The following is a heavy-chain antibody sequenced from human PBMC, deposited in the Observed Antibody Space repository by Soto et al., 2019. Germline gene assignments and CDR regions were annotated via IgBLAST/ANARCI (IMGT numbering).Heavy chain of an antibody. J-gene: IGHJ4*02. Sequence: QVQLVQSGAEVKKPGASVKVSCKASGYTFTGYYMHWVRQAPGQGLEWMGWINPNSGGTNYAQKFQGWVTMTRDTSISTAYMELSRLRSDDTAVYYCARGSFGRFLEWLRYDYWGQGTLVTVSS. CDR1: GYTFTGYY. CDR3: ARGSFGRFLEWLRYDY. V-gene: IGHV1-2*04. CDR2: INPNSGGT. D-gene: IGHD3-3*01.